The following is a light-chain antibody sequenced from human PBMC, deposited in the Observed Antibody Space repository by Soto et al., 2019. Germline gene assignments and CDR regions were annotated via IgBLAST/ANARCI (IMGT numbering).Light chain of an antibody. J-gene: IGKJ1*01. CDR1: QSVLYSSNNKNY. Sequence: DIVMTQSPDALAVSMVERATSNCESSQSVLYSSNNKNYLAWYQQKPGQPRKLLIYWASTRGSRVPDRFSGSGSGTDFTLTISTLWAEYVAVYYWQQYYSTRPTFGQGTKVEIK. V-gene: IGKV4-1*01. CDR2: WAS. CDR3: QQYYSTRPT.